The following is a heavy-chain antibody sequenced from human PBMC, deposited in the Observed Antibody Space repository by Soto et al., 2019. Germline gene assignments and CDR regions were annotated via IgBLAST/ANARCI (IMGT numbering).Heavy chain of an antibody. CDR3: ARRPYDFWSGYPVGDYYYYYGMDV. Sequence: SLRLSGVASGFTCSSYSINWGRQAGGKGLEWVSSISSSSSYIYYADSVKGRFTISRDNAKNSLYLQMNSLRAEDTAVYYCARRPYDFWSGYPVGDYYYYYGMDVWGQGTTVTVSS. D-gene: IGHD3-3*01. J-gene: IGHJ6*02. CDR1: GFTCSSYS. CDR2: ISSSSSYI. V-gene: IGHV3-21*01.